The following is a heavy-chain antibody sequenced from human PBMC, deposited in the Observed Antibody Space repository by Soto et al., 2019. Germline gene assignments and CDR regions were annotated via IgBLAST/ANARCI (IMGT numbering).Heavy chain of an antibody. Sequence: GSLRLSCVASGFTFSTYSLTWVRQAPGKGLEWVSYVSSDSSVMYYADSVKGRFTISRDNAKNSLYLQMNSLRDEDTAVYYCARGRLWSFDFWGQGTLVTVSS. CDR1: GFTFSTYS. J-gene: IGHJ4*02. CDR3: ARGRLWSFDF. V-gene: IGHV3-48*02. CDR2: VSSDSSVM. D-gene: IGHD5-18*01.